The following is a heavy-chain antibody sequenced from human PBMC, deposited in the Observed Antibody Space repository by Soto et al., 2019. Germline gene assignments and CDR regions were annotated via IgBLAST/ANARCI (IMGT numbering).Heavy chain of an antibody. J-gene: IGHJ6*02. D-gene: IGHD3-22*01. V-gene: IGHV1-69*12. CDR2: TIPMFGTT. CDR3: TRCGIRYHSIGYYLGIDGMDV. Sequence: QVPLVQSGAEVKKPESSVRVSCKASGGTFNSYAITWVRQAPGQGLEWMGGTIPMFGTTNYAEKFQRRVTIIADESTNTAYMELSSLRSEDTAVYYCTRCGIRYHSIGYYLGIDGMDVCGQWTTVIVSS. CDR1: GGTFNSYA.